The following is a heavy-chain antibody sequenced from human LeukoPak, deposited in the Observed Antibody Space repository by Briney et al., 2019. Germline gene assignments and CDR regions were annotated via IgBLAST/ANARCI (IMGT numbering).Heavy chain of an antibody. D-gene: IGHD3-3*01. V-gene: IGHV1-2*06. J-gene: IGHJ5*02. CDR2: INPNSGGT. Sequence: GASVKVSCKASGYTFTGYYMHWVRQAPGQGLEWMGRINPNSGGTNYAQKFQGRVTMTRDTSISTAYMELSRLRSDDTAVYYCARDSAAGLDYDFWSGYSTNWLDPWGQGTLVTVSS. CDR3: ARDSAAGLDYDFWSGYSTNWLDP. CDR1: GYTFTGYY.